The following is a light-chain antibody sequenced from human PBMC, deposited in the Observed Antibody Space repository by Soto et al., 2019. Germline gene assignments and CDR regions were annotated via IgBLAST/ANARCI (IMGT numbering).Light chain of an antibody. V-gene: IGLV1-44*01. CDR1: SSNIGINT. Sequence: QSVLTQPPSASGTPGQRVTFSCSGSSSNIGINTVNWYRQLPGTAPQLLISDNHRRPSGVPDRFSGSKSGTSASLAISGLQSEDEADYYCAAWDDSLNGSYVFGTGTKVTVL. CDR2: DNH. J-gene: IGLJ1*01. CDR3: AAWDDSLNGSYV.